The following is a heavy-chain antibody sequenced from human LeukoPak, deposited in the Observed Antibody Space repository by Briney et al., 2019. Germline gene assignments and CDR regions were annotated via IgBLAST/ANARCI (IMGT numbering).Heavy chain of an antibody. CDR2: INAGNGNT. CDR3: TRWRGLTTVTPPFDY. V-gene: IGHV1-3*01. Sequence: ASVKVSCKASGYTFTNYAMHWLRQAPGQRLEWMGWINAGNGNTKYSQKFQGRVTISRDTSASTAYMELSSLRSEDTAVYYCTRWRGLTTVTPPFDYWGQGTLVTVSS. CDR1: GYTFTNYA. J-gene: IGHJ4*02. D-gene: IGHD4-17*01.